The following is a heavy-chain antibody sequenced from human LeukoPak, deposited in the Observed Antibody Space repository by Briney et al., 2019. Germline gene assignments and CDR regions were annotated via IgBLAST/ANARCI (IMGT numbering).Heavy chain of an antibody. CDR1: GGSISSSSYY. CDR3: ATPRRDRSFSSYAIFGVVTMYDY. J-gene: IGHJ4*02. V-gene: IGHV4-39*01. D-gene: IGHD3-3*01. Sequence: PSETLSLTCTVSGGSISSSSYYWGWIRQPPGKGLEWIGSIYYSGSTYYNPSLKSRVTISVDTPKNQFSLKLSSVTAADTAVYYCATPRRDRSFSSYAIFGVVTMYDYWGQGTLVTVSS. CDR2: IYYSGST.